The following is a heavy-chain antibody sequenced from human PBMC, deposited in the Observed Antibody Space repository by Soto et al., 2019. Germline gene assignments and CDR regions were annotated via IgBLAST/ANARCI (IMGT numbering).Heavy chain of an antibody. CDR3: AKDPPWTVGPLAMDV. J-gene: IGHJ6*02. CDR2: FSGSGGNI. V-gene: IGHV3-23*01. Sequence: GGSLRLSCVASGFTFSTHAMSWVRQAPGKGLEWVSTFSGSGGNIYYAESVKGRLTISRDDSKNTLYLQMNSLRVEDTAVYYCAKDPPWTVGPLAMDVWGQGTTVTSP. D-gene: IGHD2-2*01. CDR1: GFTFSTHA.